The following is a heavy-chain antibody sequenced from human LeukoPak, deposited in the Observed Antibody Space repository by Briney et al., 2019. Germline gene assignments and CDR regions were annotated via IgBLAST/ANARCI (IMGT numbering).Heavy chain of an antibody. J-gene: IGHJ6*02. CDR3: ARGGYCSSTSCYYYGMDV. CDR1: GGSFSGYY. V-gene: IGHV4-34*01. D-gene: IGHD2-2*01. Sequence: PSETLALTCAVYGGSFSGYYWSWIRQPPGKGLEWIGEINHSGSTNYNPSLKSRVTISVDTSKNQFSLKLSSVTAADTAVYYCARGGYCSSTSCYYYGMDVWGQGTTVTVSS. CDR2: INHSGST.